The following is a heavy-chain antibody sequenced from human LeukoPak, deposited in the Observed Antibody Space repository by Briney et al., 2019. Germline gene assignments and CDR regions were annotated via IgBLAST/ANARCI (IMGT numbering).Heavy chain of an antibody. CDR2: VSAYKDST. J-gene: IGHJ4*02. Sequence: ASVRVSCKTSGFTFANYGINWVRQAPGQGLEWMGWVSAYKDSTNFAQKFRGRVTITADESTSTAYMELSSLRSEDTAVYYCASGLEHPNDWGQGTLVTVSS. CDR1: GFTFANYG. CDR3: ASGLEHPND. D-gene: IGHD1/OR15-1a*01. V-gene: IGHV1-18*01.